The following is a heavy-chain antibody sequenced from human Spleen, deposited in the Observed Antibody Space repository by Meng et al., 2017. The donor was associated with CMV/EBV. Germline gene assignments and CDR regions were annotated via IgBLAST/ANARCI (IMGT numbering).Heavy chain of an antibody. D-gene: IGHD3-3*01. CDR3: ARGEWRTDKKIYYYYGMDV. Sequence: SVKVSCKASGGTFSSYAISWVRQAPGQGLEWMGGIIPILGIANYAQKFQGRVTITADKSTSTAYMELSSLRSEDTAVYYCARGEWRTDKKIYYYYGMDVWGQGTTVTVSS. V-gene: IGHV1-69*10. CDR1: GGTFSSYA. J-gene: IGHJ6*02. CDR2: IIPILGIA.